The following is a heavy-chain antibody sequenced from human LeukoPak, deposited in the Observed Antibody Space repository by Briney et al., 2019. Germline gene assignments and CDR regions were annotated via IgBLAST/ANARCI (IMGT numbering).Heavy chain of an antibody. CDR3: ARDRPFLTTMTSRMDV. Sequence: GASVKVSCKASGYIFTSYGISWVRQAPGQGLEWMGWISAYNANTNYTQNLQGRVTMTTDTSTSTAYMELRSLRSDDTAVYYCARDRPFLTTMTSRMDVWGQGTTVTVSS. CDR2: ISAYNANT. V-gene: IGHV1-18*01. D-gene: IGHD4-11*01. CDR1: GYIFTSYG. J-gene: IGHJ6*02.